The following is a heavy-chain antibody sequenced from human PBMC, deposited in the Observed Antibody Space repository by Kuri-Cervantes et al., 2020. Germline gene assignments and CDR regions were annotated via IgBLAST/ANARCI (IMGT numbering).Heavy chain of an antibody. CDR2: IWYDGSNK. J-gene: IGHJ6*02. V-gene: IGHV3-30*02. Sequence: GGSLRLSCAASGFTFSSYGMHWVRQAPGKGLEWVAVIWYDGSNKYYADSVKGRFTISRDNSKNTLYLQMNSLRAEDTALYYCAKDKGSGSYNYYYGMDVWGQGTTVTVSS. CDR3: AKDKGSGSYNYYYGMDV. CDR1: GFTFSSYG. D-gene: IGHD3-10*01.